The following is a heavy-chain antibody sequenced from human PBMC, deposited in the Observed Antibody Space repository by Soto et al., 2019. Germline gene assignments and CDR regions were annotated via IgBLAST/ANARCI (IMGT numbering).Heavy chain of an antibody. CDR2: VSATAGTT. D-gene: IGHD3-16*01. V-gene: IGHV3-23*04. CDR1: GFTFSNYA. J-gene: IGHJ4*02. CDR3: AKDRLAAGFDY. Sequence: DVQLVDSGGGLVQPGGSLRLSCAASGFTFSNYAMRWVRQAPGKGLEWVSLVSATAGTTYYTVSVKGRFTISRDNSRNTVYLQMNSLRADDTAVYYSAKDRLAAGFDYWGQGTLVTVSS.